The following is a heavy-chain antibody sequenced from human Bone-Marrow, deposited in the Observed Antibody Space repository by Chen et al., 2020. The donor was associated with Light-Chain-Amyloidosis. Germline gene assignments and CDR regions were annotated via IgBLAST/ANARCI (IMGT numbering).Heavy chain of an antibody. V-gene: IGHV1-2*06. CDR2: INPNSGTT. CDR1: GYTFTDYH. Sequence: QVQLVQSGAEVKKPGASVKVSCKASGYTFTDYHMHWVRQAPGQGLEWMGRINPNSGTTRYEPKFQGRVTVTRDTSISTTYMELSGLRSDDTAVYYCARGGYCRSGTCHDPFEIWGQGTMVTVSS. CDR3: ARGGYCRSGTCHDPFEI. D-gene: IGHD2-15*01. J-gene: IGHJ3*02.